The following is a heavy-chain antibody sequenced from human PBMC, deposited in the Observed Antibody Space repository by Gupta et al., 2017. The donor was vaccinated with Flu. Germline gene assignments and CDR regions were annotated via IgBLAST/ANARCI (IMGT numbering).Heavy chain of an antibody. CDR1: GFVFSNSW. V-gene: IGHV3-74*01. J-gene: IGHJ3*02. CDR2: INSDGSTT. CDR3: ARGLYSTSSTDAFDI. D-gene: IGHD6-6*01. Sequence: EVRLVESGGGLVQPGGSLRLSCAASGFVFSNSWMHWVRQGPGEGLVWVSRINSDGSTTTYADSVRGRFTISRDNAKNTLYLQVNSLTAEDTAVYYCARGLYSTSSTDAFDIWGLGTMVTVSS.